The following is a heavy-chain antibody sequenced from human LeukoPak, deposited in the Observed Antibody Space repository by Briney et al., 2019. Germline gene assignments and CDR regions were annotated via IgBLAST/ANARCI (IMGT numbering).Heavy chain of an antibody. CDR3: ARLGSGSYWNRFDY. J-gene: IGHJ4*02. CDR1: GYSFSSYW. V-gene: IGHV5-51*01. CDR2: IYPGDSAT. Sequence: GESLKISCKGSGYSFSSYWIGWVRQMPGKGLEWMGNIYPGDSATRYGPSFQGQVTISADKSIGTAYLQWSSLKASDTAMYYCARLGSGSYWNRFDYWGQGTLVTVSS. D-gene: IGHD1-26*01.